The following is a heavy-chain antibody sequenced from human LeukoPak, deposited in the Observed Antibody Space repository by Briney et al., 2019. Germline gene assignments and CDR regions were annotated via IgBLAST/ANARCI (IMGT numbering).Heavy chain of an antibody. Sequence: SQTLSLTCTVSGGSISSGSYYWSWIRQPAGKGLEWIGRIYTSGSTNYNPSLKSRVTISVDTSKNQFSLKLSSVTAADTAVYYCARNSGQLIDYWGQGTLVTVSS. J-gene: IGHJ4*02. CDR3: ARNSGQLIDY. CDR1: GGSISSGSYY. CDR2: IYTSGST. D-gene: IGHD6-19*01. V-gene: IGHV4-61*02.